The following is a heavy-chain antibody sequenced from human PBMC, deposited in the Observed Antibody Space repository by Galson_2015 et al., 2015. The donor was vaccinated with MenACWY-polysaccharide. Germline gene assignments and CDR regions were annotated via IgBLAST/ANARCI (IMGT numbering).Heavy chain of an antibody. Sequence: SVKVSCKASGGTFSHSVFSWVRQGPGQGLEWMGRIIPLFGTSKNAQELHGRLKFTADDSKTTVLMEWSTLRSEDTAVYFCATGAGRLAFDIWGQGTLVTVSS. CDR1: GGTFSHSV. J-gene: IGHJ5*02. CDR3: ATGAGRLAFDI. V-gene: IGHV1-69*13. D-gene: IGHD6-19*01. CDR2: IIPLFGTS.